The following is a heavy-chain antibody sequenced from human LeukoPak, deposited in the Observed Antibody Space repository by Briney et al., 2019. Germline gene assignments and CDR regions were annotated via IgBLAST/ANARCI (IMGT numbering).Heavy chain of an antibody. V-gene: IGHV3-23*01. CDR2: ISGSGGST. Sequence: PGGSLRLSCAASGFTFSSYWMSWVRQAPGKGLEWVSAISGSGGSTYYADSVKGRFTISRDNSKNTLYLQMNSLRAEDTAVYYCAKATGYCSGGSCYSGGGDYWGQGTLVTVSS. J-gene: IGHJ4*02. CDR3: AKATGYCSGGSCYSGGGDY. D-gene: IGHD2-15*01. CDR1: GFTFSSYW.